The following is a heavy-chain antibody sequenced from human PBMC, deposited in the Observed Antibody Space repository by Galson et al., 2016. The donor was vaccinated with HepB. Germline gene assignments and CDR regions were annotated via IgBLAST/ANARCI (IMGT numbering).Heavy chain of an antibody. CDR3: ARDDTGTTNYYGMDV. V-gene: IGHV4-31*03. CDR1: GGSISSTAYY. J-gene: IGHJ6*02. Sequence: TLSLTCTVSGGSISSTAYYWGWIRQHPGKGLEWIGYIFHIGFTYYNPSLKSRVSISIDTSKNQFHLKLTSVTAADTAVYYCARDDTGTTNYYGMDVWGQGTTVTVS. D-gene: IGHD1-7*01. CDR2: IFHIGFT.